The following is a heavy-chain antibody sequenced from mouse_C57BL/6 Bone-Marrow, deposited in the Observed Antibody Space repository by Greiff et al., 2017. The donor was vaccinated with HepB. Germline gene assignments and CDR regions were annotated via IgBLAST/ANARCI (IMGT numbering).Heavy chain of an antibody. D-gene: IGHD1-1*01. J-gene: IGHJ4*01. CDR2: SRNKANDYTT. V-gene: IGHV7-1*01. CDR1: GFTFSDFY. CDR3: ARDAPVVAGDYAMDY. Sequence: DVHLVESGGGLVQSGRSLRLSCATSGFTFSDFYMEWVRQAPGKGLEWIAASRNKANDYTTEYSASVKGRFIVSRDTSQSILYLQMNALRAEDTAIYYCARDAPVVAGDYAMDYWGQGTSVTVSS.